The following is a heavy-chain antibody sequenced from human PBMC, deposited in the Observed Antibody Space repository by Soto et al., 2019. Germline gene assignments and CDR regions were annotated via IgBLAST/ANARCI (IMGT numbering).Heavy chain of an antibody. CDR3: SSWFGAFDY. D-gene: IGHD3-10*01. CDR1: GFTFSSYG. V-gene: IGHV3-30*03. J-gene: IGHJ4*02. Sequence: QVQLVESGGGVVQPGRSLRLSCAASGFTFSSYGMHWVRQAPGKGLEWVEVISYDGSNKYYADSVKGRFIISRDNSKNTLYLQMDGLRAEDTAVYYCSSWFGAFDYWCQGTLVTVSS. CDR2: ISYDGSNK.